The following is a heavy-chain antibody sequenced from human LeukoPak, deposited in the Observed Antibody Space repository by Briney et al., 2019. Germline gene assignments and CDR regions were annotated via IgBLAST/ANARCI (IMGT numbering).Heavy chain of an antibody. D-gene: IGHD2-15*01. Sequence: SETLSLTCAVYGGSFSGYYWSWIRQPPGKGLEWIGEINHSGSTNYNPSLKSRVTISVDTSKNQFSLKLSSVTAADTAVYYCASDSIGYCSGGSCYSQDYWGQGTLVTVSS. J-gene: IGHJ4*02. V-gene: IGHV4-34*01. CDR2: INHSGST. CDR1: GGSFSGYY. CDR3: ASDSIGYCSGGSCYSQDY.